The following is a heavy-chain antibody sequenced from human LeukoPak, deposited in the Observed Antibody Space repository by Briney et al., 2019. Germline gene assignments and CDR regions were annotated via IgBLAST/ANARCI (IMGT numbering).Heavy chain of an antibody. Sequence: QSGGSLRLSCAASGFTFSSYWMHWVRQAPGKGLMWVSRINSDGSSTNYADSVKGRFTISRDNAKNTLYLQMNSLRADDTAVYYCARGMGITTGGYWGQGTLVTVSS. V-gene: IGHV3-74*01. CDR2: INSDGSST. J-gene: IGHJ4*02. CDR3: ARGMGITTGGY. CDR1: GFTFSSYW. D-gene: IGHD4-11*01.